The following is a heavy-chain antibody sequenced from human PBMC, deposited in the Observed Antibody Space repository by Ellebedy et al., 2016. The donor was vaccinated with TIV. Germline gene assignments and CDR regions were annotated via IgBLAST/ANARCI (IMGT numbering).Heavy chain of an antibody. V-gene: IGHV4-39*01. Sequence: MPSETLSLTCTFSTGSIRSDRHWWGWIRQAPGLGLEWIASIHYSGTSHYNPSLKGRVTISVDTSKNQFSLKLTSVTAADTAVYYCGRHERAVATHRGAFDLWGQGTMVTVSS. CDR2: IHYSGTS. CDR1: TGSIRSDRHW. CDR3: GRHERAVATHRGAFDL. J-gene: IGHJ3*01. D-gene: IGHD5-12*01.